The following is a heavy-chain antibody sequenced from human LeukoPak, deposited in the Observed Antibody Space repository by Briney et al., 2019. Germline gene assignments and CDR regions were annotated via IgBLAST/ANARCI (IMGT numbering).Heavy chain of an antibody. V-gene: IGHV4-34*01. CDR1: GGSFSGYY. CDR3: ARAYYYDSSGYKDAFDI. CDR2: INHSGST. D-gene: IGHD3-22*01. Sequence: SETLSLTCAVYGGSFSGYYWSWIRQPPGKGLEWIGEINHSGSTNYNPSLTSRVTISVDTSKNQFSLKLSSVTAADTAVYYCARAYYYDSSGYKDAFDIWGQGTMVTGSS. J-gene: IGHJ3*02.